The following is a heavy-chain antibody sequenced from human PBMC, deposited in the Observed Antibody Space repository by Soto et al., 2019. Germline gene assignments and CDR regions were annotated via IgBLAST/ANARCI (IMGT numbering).Heavy chain of an antibody. CDR1: GFTFSSYA. CDR3: ARTPAYYYDSSGRGWYFDL. CDR2: ISGSGGST. J-gene: IGHJ2*01. Sequence: GGSLRLSCAASGFTFSSYAMSWVRQAPGKGLEWVSAISGSGGSTYYADSVKGRFTISRDNSKNTLYLQMNSLRAEDTAVYYCARTPAYYYDSSGRGWYFDLWGRGTLVTVSS. D-gene: IGHD3-22*01. V-gene: IGHV3-23*01.